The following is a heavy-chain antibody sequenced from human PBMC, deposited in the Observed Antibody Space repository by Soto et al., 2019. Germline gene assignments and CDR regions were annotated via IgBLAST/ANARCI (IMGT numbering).Heavy chain of an antibody. CDR2: ISYDRSNK. V-gene: IGHV3-30*03. Sequence: QVQLVESGGGVVQPGTSLRLSCAASGFPFTTYGMHWVREALTKGLDWVAVISYDRSNKYYADSVRGRFTISRDNSKNTLYLQMNSLRPEDTALYYCVGGQYYFDYRGQGTLVTVSS. J-gene: IGHJ4*02. CDR3: VGGQYYFDY. D-gene: IGHD3-10*01. CDR1: GFPFTTYG.